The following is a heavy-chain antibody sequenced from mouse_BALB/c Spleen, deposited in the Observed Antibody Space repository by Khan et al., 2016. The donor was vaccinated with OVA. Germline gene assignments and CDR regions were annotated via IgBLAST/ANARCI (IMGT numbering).Heavy chain of an antibody. V-gene: IGHV2-6-1*01. CDR2: IWSDGST. J-gene: IGHJ4*01. D-gene: IGHD2-10*01. CDR1: GFSLTNYG. Sequence: QVQLQQSGPGLVAPSQSLSITCTISGFSLTNYGIHWVRQPPGKGLEWLVVIWSDGSTTYNSALKSRLTISKDNHKSQAFLKMNSLQTDDTAMYFWAQQPYYHYDVMDYWGQGTSVTVSS. CDR3: AQQPYYHYDVMDY.